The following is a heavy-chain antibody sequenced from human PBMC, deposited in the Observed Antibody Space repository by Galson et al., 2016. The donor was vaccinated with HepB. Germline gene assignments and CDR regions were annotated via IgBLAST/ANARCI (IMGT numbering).Heavy chain of an antibody. CDR3: AKSMISGVIIPPDF. D-gene: IGHD3/OR15-3a*01. V-gene: IGHV3-9*01. CDR2: ITWNGGSI. CDR1: GFTFDDYA. Sequence: SLRLSCAASGFTFDDYALHWVRQPPGKGLEWVSGITWNGGSIGYADSVKGRFTISRDSAKNSLYLQMNSLRPGDTALYYCAKSMISGVIIPPDFWGQGTLVTVSS. J-gene: IGHJ4*01.